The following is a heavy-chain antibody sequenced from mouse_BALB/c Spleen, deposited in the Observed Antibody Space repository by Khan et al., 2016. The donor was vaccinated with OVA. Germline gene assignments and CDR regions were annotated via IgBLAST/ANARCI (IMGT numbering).Heavy chain of an antibody. J-gene: IGHJ4*01. D-gene: IGHD2-4*01. CDR1: GFSLTGYG. CDR2: IWGDGSK. CDR3: AREIYYDYAYYYAMDY. Sequence: QVQLKESGPGLVAPSQSLSITCTVSGFSLTGYGVNWVRQPPGKGLEWLGMIWGDGSKDYNSALKSSLSISKDNSKSQVFLKMNSLHTDDTARYYCAREIYYDYAYYYAMDYWGQGTSVTVSS. V-gene: IGHV2-6-7*01.